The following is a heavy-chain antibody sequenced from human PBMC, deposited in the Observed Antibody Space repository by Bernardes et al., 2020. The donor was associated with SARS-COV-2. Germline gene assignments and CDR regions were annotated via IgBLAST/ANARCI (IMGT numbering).Heavy chain of an antibody. CDR1: GGSIRSTSYY. V-gene: IGHV4-39*01. J-gene: IGHJ4*02. Sequence: SETLSLTCTVSGGSIRSTSYYWGWIRQPPGKGLEWIGNVYYNGNTFYNPSLETRVTISIDTSNNQFSLRLSSVTAADTTVYYCARLLIYCSGGSCSYSFDYWGQGTLVTVSS. D-gene: IGHD2-15*01. CDR2: VYYNGNT. CDR3: ARLLIYCSGGSCSYSFDY.